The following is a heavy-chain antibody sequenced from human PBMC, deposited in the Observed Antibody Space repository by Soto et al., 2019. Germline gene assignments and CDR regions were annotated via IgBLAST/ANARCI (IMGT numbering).Heavy chain of an antibody. J-gene: IGHJ5*01. V-gene: IGHV4-30-4*08. Sequence: PSETLSLTCTVSGDSISNLDYFWAWIRQHPGQALEYIGYIYKSATTYYNPSFESRVAISVDTSKSQFSLNVTSVTAADTAVYFFARGRYCLTGRCFPNWFDSWGQGALVTVSS. D-gene: IGHD7-27*01. CDR2: IYKSATT. CDR1: GDSISNLDYF. CDR3: ARGRYCLTGRCFPNWFDS.